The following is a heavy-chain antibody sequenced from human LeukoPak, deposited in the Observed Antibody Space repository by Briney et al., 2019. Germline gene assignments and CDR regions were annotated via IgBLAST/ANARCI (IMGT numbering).Heavy chain of an antibody. Sequence: GGSLRLSCAASGFTFTTYWMTWVRQAPGKGLEWVANIKQDGSDKYYVDSVKGRFTISRDNARKSVYLQMNSLRAEDTAVYYCAELGLTMIGGVWGKGTTVTISS. V-gene: IGHV3-7*01. D-gene: IGHD3-10*02. J-gene: IGHJ6*04. CDR3: AELGLTMIGGV. CDR2: IKQDGSDK. CDR1: GFTFTTYW.